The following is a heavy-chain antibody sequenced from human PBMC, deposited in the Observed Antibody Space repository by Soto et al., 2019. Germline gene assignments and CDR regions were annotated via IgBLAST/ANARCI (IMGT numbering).Heavy chain of an antibody. CDR2: TIPVFNTA. Sequence: QVQLEQSGAEVKKPGSSVKVSCKASGGTLSDHGVAWLRQAPGQGLEWMGGTIPVFNTAKYAQKFQGRVNVTADKFTNIAYMELSSLRSEDTAFYFCARGVYGSGNYYTGPSAFDIWGQGTMVIVSS. CDR3: ARGVYGSGNYYTGPSAFDI. CDR1: GGTLSDHG. D-gene: IGHD3-10*01. V-gene: IGHV1-69*06. J-gene: IGHJ3*02.